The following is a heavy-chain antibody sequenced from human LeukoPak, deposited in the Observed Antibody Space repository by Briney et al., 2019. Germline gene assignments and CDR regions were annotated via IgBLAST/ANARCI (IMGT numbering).Heavy chain of an antibody. V-gene: IGHV1-69*06. D-gene: IGHD3-10*01. CDR2: IIPIFGTA. Sequence: GASVKVSCKASGYTFTSYGISWVRQAPGQGLEWMGGIIPIFGTANYAQKFQGRVTITADKSTSTAYMELSSLRSEDTAVYYCATEYYYGSGSFDIWGQGTMVTVSS. CDR3: ATEYYYGSGSFDI. J-gene: IGHJ3*02. CDR1: GYTFTSYG.